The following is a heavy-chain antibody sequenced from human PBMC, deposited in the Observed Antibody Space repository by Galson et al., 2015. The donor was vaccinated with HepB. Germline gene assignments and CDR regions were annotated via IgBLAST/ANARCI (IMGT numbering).Heavy chain of an antibody. D-gene: IGHD3-10*01. CDR1: GGSMNSYY. Sequence: SETLSLTCTVSGGSMNSYYWSWIRQPAGKGLEWTGRIYSSGTANYNPSLRSRVTMSIDTSKKQFSLNLWSVTAADTAVYFCTRDTYYYGAGTFDYWGQGALVTVSS. CDR3: TRDTYYYGAGTFDY. CDR2: IYSSGTA. J-gene: IGHJ4*02. V-gene: IGHV4-4*07.